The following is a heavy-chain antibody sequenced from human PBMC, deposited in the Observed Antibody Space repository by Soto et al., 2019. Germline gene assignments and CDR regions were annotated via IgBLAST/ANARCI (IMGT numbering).Heavy chain of an antibody. CDR3: ARDQAVVYAEGLVAFDL. J-gene: IGHJ3*01. D-gene: IGHD2-8*02. CDR1: GFTFSSYG. V-gene: IGHV3-33*01. CDR2: IWYDGSNK. Sequence: QVQLVESGGGVVQPGRSLRLSCAASGFTFSSYGMHWVRQAPGKGLEWVAVIWYDGSNKYYADSVKGRFTISRDNSKNTLYLQMNSLRAEDTAVYYCARDQAVVYAEGLVAFDLWGQGTMVTVSS.